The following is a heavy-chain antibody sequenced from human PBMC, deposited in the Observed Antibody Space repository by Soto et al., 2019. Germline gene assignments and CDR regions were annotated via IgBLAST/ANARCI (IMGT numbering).Heavy chain of an antibody. Sequence: EVQLVESGGGLVQPGESLRLSCAASGFTVSSNYMSWVRQAPGKGLEWVSLIYSGGTTDYADSVKGRFTISRDNSKNTLYLQMNSLRAEDTAVYYCAARNIVDPYWGQGTLVTVSS. CDR2: IYSGGTT. CDR1: GFTVSSNY. V-gene: IGHV3-66*01. CDR3: AARNIVDPY. D-gene: IGHD5-12*01. J-gene: IGHJ4*02.